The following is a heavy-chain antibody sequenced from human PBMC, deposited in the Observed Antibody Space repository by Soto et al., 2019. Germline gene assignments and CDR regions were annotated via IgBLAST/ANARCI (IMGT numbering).Heavy chain of an antibody. CDR1: GFTFSSYS. J-gene: IGHJ5*02. Sequence: EVQLVESRGGLVQPGGSLRLSCAASGFTFSSYSMNWVRQAPGKGLEWVSYISSSSSTIYYADSVKGRFTISRDNAKNSLYLQMNSLRDEDTAVYYCARHPERIAQIGSFDPWGQGTLVTVSS. CDR3: ARHPERIAQIGSFDP. D-gene: IGHD6-13*01. CDR2: ISSSSSTI. V-gene: IGHV3-48*02.